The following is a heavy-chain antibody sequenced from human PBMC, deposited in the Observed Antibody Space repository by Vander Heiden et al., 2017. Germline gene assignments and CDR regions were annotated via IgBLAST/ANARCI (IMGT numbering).Heavy chain of an antibody. V-gene: IGHV3-73*02. CDR2: IRSKTNAYAT. CDR1: AFTFIAAA. J-gene: IGHJ4*01. Sequence: EVQLVESGGGLVQPGGSLRLSCAASAFTFIAAAIHWVRQAPGKGLDWVGRIRSKTNAYATVYAASVEGRFTISRDDSKNTSFLQMNSLKIEDTAVYYCTRHADGYNDYWGPGTLVTVSS. CDR3: TRHADGYNDY. D-gene: IGHD5-12*01.